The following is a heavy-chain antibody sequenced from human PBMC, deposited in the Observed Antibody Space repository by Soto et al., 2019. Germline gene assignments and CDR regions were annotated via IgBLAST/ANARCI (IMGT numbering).Heavy chain of an antibody. Sequence: WLCXRLSGSSGVCSFSIYSMILVRHAPGKGLEWVSAISGSGGSTYYADSVKGRFTISRYNSKNTLYLQMNSLRAEDTAVYSCAKDFTARPKNWFEQWGKGTLVTVS. CDR3: AKDFTARPKNWFEQ. V-gene: IGHV3-23*01. CDR1: VCSFSIYS. J-gene: IGHJ5*02. CDR2: ISGSGGST. D-gene: IGHD5-18*01.